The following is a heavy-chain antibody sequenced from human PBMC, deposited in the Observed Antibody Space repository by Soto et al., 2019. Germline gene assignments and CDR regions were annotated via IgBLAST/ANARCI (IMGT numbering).Heavy chain of an antibody. V-gene: IGHV4-39*01. CDR2: MYYSGST. D-gene: IGHD1-1*01. CDR3: ARHAETTIPSLNSFDP. CDR1: GGSISSSSYF. J-gene: IGHJ5*02. Sequence: QLQLQESGPGLVKPSETLSLTCSVSGGSISSSSYFWGWIRQPPGKGLEWIGSMYYSGSTYYNPSLKRRVTLSVDTSKNQFSLKLRSVTAADTAVYYCARHAETTIPSLNSFDPWGQGTLVTVSS.